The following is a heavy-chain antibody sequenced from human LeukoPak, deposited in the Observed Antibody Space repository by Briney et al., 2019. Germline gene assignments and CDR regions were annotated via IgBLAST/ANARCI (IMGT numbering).Heavy chain of an antibody. CDR3: AKGSTESPVDYYYYMDV. J-gene: IGHJ6*03. CDR2: ISGGGGRT. V-gene: IGHV3-23*01. Sequence: GGSLRLSCAASGFTFSSYGMNWVRQAPGKGLEWVSTISGGGGRTFYADSVKGRFTMSRDNSKNTLFLQMNSLRAEDTAVYYCAKGSTESPVDYYYYMDVWGKGTTVTVSS. CDR1: GFTFSSYG. D-gene: IGHD4-11*01.